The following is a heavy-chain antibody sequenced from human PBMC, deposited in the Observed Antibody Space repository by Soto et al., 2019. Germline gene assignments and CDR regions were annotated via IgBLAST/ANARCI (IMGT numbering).Heavy chain of an antibody. CDR3: ARDFVLVPSALYYYDY. V-gene: IGHV1-46*01. J-gene: IGHJ4*02. CDR2: INPSGGST. Sequence: ASVKVSCKTSGYTFASYYMHWVRQAPGQGLEWMGTINPSGGSTSSAQRFQGRVTMTRDTSTNTVYMELSSLRSEDTAVYYCARDFVLVPSALYYYDYWGQGTLVTASS. D-gene: IGHD2-2*01. CDR1: GYTFASYY.